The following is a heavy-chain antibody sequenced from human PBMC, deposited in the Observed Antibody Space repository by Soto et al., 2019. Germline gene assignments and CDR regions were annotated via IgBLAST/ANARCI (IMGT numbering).Heavy chain of an antibody. D-gene: IGHD3-22*01. V-gene: IGHV4-59*01. CDR3: ARDRTDDSSGYYLNWFDP. CDR2: IYYSGGT. Sequence: PSETLSLTCTVSGGSISSYYWSWIRQPPGKGLEWIGYIYYSGGTNYNPSLKSRVTISVDTSKNQLSLKLSSVTAADTAVYYCARDRTDDSSGYYLNWFDPWSQGTLVTVSS. J-gene: IGHJ5*02. CDR1: GGSISSYY.